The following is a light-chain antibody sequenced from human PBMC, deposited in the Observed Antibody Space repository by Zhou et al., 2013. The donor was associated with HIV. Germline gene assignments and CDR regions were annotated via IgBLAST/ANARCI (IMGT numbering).Light chain of an antibody. Sequence: DIQMTQSPSTLSASVGDRVTITCRASQSISNWLAWYQQKPGKAPKLLIYKASSLESGVPSRFSGSGSGTEFTLTITSLQPDDFATYYCQQYNTYSRLTFGGGTTVEIK. V-gene: IGKV1-5*03. CDR1: QSISNW. CDR3: QQYNTYSRLT. CDR2: KAS. J-gene: IGKJ4*01.